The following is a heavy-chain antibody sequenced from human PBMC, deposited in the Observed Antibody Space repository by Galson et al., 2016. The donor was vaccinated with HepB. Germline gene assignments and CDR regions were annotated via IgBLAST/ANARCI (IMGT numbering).Heavy chain of an antibody. Sequence: SVTVSCKASGGTFSSYPISWVRQAPGQGLEWMGGIIPMFETPIYAQKFQGRVTITADESTTTAYMELSSLRSEDTAVYFCARANKKYNWNYFDYWGQGTLVTVSS. CDR2: IIPMFETP. CDR3: ARANKKYNWNYFDY. D-gene: IGHD1-20*01. V-gene: IGHV1-69*13. CDR1: GGTFSSYP. J-gene: IGHJ4*02.